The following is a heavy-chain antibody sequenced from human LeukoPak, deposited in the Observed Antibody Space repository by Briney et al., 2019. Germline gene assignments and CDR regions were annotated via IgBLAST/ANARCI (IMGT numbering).Heavy chain of an antibody. CDR3: ARASKRQWLATFDY. CDR1: GFTFSSYS. D-gene: IGHD6-19*01. V-gene: IGHV3-21*03. CDR2: ISSSSSYI. J-gene: IGHJ4*02. Sequence: GGSLRLSCAASGFTFSSYSMNWVRQAPGKGLEWVSSISSSSSYIYYADSVKGRFTISRDNAKNSLYLQMNSLRAEDTAVYYCARASKRQWLATFDYWGQGTLVTVSS.